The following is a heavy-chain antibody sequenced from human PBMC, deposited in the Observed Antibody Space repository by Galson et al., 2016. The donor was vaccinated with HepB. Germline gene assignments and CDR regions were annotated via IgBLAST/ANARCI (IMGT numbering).Heavy chain of an antibody. D-gene: IGHD5-12*01. Sequence: SLRLSCAGSGYSYSDYSINWVRQAPGKGLEWISYLSSTSTLIYYADSVKGRFTVSRDNAKNSLYLQINSLRAEDTALYYCARDRHGYTYYGTLGIGYFDLWGRGTLVTVSS. V-gene: IGHV3-48*01. J-gene: IGHJ2*01. CDR1: GYSYSDYS. CDR2: LSSTSTLI. CDR3: ARDRHGYTYYGTLGIGYFDL.